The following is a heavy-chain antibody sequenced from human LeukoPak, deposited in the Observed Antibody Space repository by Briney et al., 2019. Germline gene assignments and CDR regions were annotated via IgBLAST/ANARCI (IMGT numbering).Heavy chain of an antibody. Sequence: SETLSLTCTVSGGSISSYYWSWIRQPPGKGLEWIGYIYYSGSTNYNPSLKSRVTISVDTSKNQFSLKLSSVTAADTAVYYCTREVYCSSTSCYYFDYWGQGTLVTVSS. J-gene: IGHJ4*02. CDR1: GGSISSYY. CDR3: TREVYCSSTSCYYFDY. CDR2: IYYSGST. D-gene: IGHD2-2*01. V-gene: IGHV4-59*01.